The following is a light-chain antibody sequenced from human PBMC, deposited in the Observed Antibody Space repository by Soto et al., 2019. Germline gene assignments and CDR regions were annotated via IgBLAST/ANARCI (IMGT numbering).Light chain of an antibody. Sequence: IQMTQSPFSLSASVGDRVTITCRASQSSSSSLNWYQQKPGKAPKLLNYAASSLQSGAPSRFSGSGSGTDFTLTISSLQPEDFATYYCQQSYSTPYTFGQGTKLEIK. CDR2: AAS. V-gene: IGKV1-39*01. CDR1: QSSSSS. CDR3: QQSYSTPYT. J-gene: IGKJ2*01.